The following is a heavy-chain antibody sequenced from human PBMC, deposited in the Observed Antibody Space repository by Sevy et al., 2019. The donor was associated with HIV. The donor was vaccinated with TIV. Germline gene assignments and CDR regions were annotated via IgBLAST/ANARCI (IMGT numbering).Heavy chain of an antibody. J-gene: IGHJ6*02. Sequence: GESLKISCKASGYTFTGYYMHWVRQAPGQGLEWMGWINPNSGGTNYAQKFQGRVTMTRDTSISTAYMELGRLGSDDTAVYYCARGGYCSSTSCRYYYYYGMDVWGQGTTVTVSS. V-gene: IGHV1-2*02. CDR3: ARGGYCSSTSCRYYYYYGMDV. D-gene: IGHD2-2*01. CDR2: INPNSGGT. CDR1: GYTFTGYY.